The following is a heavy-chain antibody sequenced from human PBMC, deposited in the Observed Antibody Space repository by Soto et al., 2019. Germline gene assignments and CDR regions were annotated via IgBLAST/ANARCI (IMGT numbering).Heavy chain of an antibody. Sequence: PGGSLRLSCAASGFTFSTSAMSWVRLAPGKGLEWVSAISGSGGSTNYADSVKGRFTISRDNSKNTLYLQMNSLRAEDTAVYYCAKDFRDSSHYYYGMDVWGQGTTVTVSS. V-gene: IGHV3-23*01. J-gene: IGHJ6*02. CDR3: AKDFRDSSHYYYGMDV. CDR1: GFTFSTSA. CDR2: ISGSGGST. D-gene: IGHD2-21*01.